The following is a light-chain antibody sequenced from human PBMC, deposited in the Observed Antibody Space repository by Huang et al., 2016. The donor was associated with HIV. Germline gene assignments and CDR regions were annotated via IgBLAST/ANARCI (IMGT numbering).Light chain of an antibody. J-gene: IGKJ2*01. CDR3: QQYGGSPRT. V-gene: IGKV3-20*01. Sequence: EIVLTQSPGTLSLSPGERATLSCRASQSVTNNYLAWYQQKPGQAPRLVICGASSRATGIPDRFSGGGSGTDFTLTISRLEPDDFVVYYCQQYGGSPRTFGQGTKLEIK. CDR1: QSVTNNY. CDR2: GAS.